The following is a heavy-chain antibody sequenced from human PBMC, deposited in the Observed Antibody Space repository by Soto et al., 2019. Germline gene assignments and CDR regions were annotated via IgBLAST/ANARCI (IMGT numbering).Heavy chain of an antibody. V-gene: IGHV4-30-2*01. Sequence: QLQLQESGSGLVKPSQSLSLTCVVSGGSISSDACTWSWIRQPPGKGLEYIGSIYHSGSTDYNPSFRSRATISIDNSMNQFSLTLRSVSAADTAIYFCARIPVTIGLGVDVWGQGTTVTVSS. D-gene: IGHD4-17*01. CDR1: GGSISSDACT. J-gene: IGHJ6*02. CDR3: ARIPVTIGLGVDV. CDR2: IYHSGST.